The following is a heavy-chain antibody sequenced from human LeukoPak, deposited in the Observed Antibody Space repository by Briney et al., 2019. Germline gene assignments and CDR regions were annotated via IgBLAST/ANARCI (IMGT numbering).Heavy chain of an antibody. CDR1: GFTFSSYG. J-gene: IGHJ4*02. CDR3: ARESLVLTGDY. Sequence: GGSLRLSCAASGFTFSSYGMHWVRQAPGKGLEWVAVIWYDRSNKYYADSVKGRFTISRDNSKNTLYLQMNSLRAEDTAVYYCARESLVLTGDYWGQGTLVTVSS. V-gene: IGHV3-33*01. CDR2: IWYDRSNK. D-gene: IGHD6-13*01.